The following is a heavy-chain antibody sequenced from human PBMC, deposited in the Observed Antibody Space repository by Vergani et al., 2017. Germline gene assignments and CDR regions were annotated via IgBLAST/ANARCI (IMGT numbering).Heavy chain of an antibody. D-gene: IGHD3-22*01. CDR3: ARDLLDSSGYVHWFDP. Sequence: EVQLVESGGDVVRPGGSLRLSCAASGFTFDDYGMSWVRQAPGKGLEWVSGINWNGGSTGYADSVKGRFTISRDNAKNSLYLQMNSLRAEDTALYHCARDLLDSSGYVHWFDPWGQGTLVTVSS. V-gene: IGHV3-20*01. J-gene: IGHJ5*02. CDR2: INWNGGST. CDR1: GFTFDDYG.